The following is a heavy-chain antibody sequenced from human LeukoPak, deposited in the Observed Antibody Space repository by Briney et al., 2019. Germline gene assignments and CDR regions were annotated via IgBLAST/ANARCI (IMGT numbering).Heavy chain of an antibody. V-gene: IGHV1-8*01. CDR1: GYTFTSYD. CDR3: ARGFTMVRGVIINFDY. D-gene: IGHD3-10*01. Sequence: ASVKVSCKASGYTFTSYDINWVRQATGQGLEWMGWMNPNSGNTGYAQKFQGGVTMTRNTSISTAYMELSSLGSEDTAVYYCARGFTMVRGVIINFDYWGQGTLVTVSS. J-gene: IGHJ4*02. CDR2: MNPNSGNT.